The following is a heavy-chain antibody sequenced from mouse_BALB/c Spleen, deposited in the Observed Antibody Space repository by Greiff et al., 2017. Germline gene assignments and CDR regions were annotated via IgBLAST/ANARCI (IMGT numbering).Heavy chain of an antibody. J-gene: IGHJ4*01. V-gene: IGHV5-15*02. D-gene: IGHD2-1*01. CDR3: ARENGNYYAMDY. CDR2: ISNLAYSI. Sequence: DVKLVESGGGLVQPGGSRKLSCAASGFTFSDYGMAWVRQAPGKGPEWVAFISNLAYSIYYADTVTGRFTISRENAKNTLYLEMSSLRSEDTAMYYCARENGNYYAMDYWGQGTSVTVSS. CDR1: GFTFSDYG.